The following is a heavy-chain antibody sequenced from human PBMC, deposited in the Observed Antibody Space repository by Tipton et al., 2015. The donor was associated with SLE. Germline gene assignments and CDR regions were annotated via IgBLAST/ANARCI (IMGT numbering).Heavy chain of an antibody. Sequence: SLRLSCAASGFTFSSYWMSWVRQAPGKGLEWVANIKQDGSEKYYVDSVKGRFTISRDNAKNSLYLQMNSLRAEDTAVYYCASALGLVVYAFRYGMDVWGQGTTVTVSS. CDR1: GFTFSSYW. CDR2: IKQDGSEK. CDR3: ASALGLVVYAFRYGMDV. D-gene: IGHD2-8*02. J-gene: IGHJ6*02. V-gene: IGHV3-7*01.